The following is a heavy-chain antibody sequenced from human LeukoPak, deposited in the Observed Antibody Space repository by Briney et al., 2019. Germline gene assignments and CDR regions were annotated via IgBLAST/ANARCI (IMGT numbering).Heavy chain of an antibody. V-gene: IGHV3-66*01. J-gene: IGHJ6*03. Sequence: GGSLRLSCAASGFTVSSNYMSWVRQAPGKGLEWVSVIYSGGSTYYADSVKGRFTISRDNSKNTLYLQMNSLRAEDTAVYYCARGVVAAPYYYYMDVWGKGTTVTISS. D-gene: IGHD2-15*01. CDR2: IYSGGST. CDR3: ARGVVAAPYYYYMDV. CDR1: GFTVSSNY.